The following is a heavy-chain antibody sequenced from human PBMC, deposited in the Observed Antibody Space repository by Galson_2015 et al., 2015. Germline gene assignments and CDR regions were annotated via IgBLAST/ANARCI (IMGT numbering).Heavy chain of an antibody. CDR3: ARGRTDLGYYYYYGMDV. CDR1: GFIFSTYS. D-gene: IGHD3-10*01. V-gene: IGHV3-21*01. J-gene: IGHJ6*02. CDR2: ISTSSSYI. Sequence: SLRLSCAASGFIFSTYSMNWVRQAPGKGLEWVSSISTSSSYIYYADSVKGRFTISRDNAKNSLYLQMNSLRAEDTAVYYCARGRTDLGYYYYYGMDVWGQGTTVTVSS.